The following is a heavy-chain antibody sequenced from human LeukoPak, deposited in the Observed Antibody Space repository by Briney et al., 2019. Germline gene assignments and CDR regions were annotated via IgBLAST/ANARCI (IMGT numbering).Heavy chain of an antibody. CDR3: ARDSVYSGSSLDY. Sequence: SETLSLTCTVSGGSISSDYWSWIRQPPGKGLEWIGYIYYSGSTNYNPSLKSRVTISVDTSKNQFSLKLRSVTAADTAVYYCARDSVYSGSSLDYWGQGALVTVSS. V-gene: IGHV4-59*01. D-gene: IGHD1-26*01. CDR1: GGSISSDY. CDR2: IYYSGST. J-gene: IGHJ4*02.